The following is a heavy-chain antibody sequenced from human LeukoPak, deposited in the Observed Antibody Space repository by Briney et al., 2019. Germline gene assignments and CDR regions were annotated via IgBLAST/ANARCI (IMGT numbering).Heavy chain of an antibody. CDR2: INPNSGGT. Sequence: ASVKFSCKASGGTFSCYAISWVRQAPGQGVEWMGWINPNSGGTNYAQKFQGRVTMTRDTSISTAYMELSRLRSDDTAVYYCARGRDIVVVPAATQNDYWGQGTLVTVSS. J-gene: IGHJ4*02. CDR3: ARGRDIVVVPAATQNDY. V-gene: IGHV1-2*02. D-gene: IGHD2-2*01. CDR1: GGTFSCYA.